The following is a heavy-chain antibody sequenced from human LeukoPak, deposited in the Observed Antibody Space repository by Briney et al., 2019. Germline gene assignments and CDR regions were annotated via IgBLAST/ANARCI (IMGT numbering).Heavy chain of an antibody. Sequence: ASVTVSCKASGYTFTSYYMHWVRQAPGQGLEWMGIINPSGGSTSYPQKFQGRVTMTRDTSTSTVYMELSSLRSEDTAVYYCARNLRRVTIFGVVRLAPVYWGQGTLVTVSS. CDR2: INPSGGST. CDR1: GYTFTSYY. V-gene: IGHV1-46*01. J-gene: IGHJ4*02. CDR3: ARNLRRVTIFGVVRLAPVY. D-gene: IGHD3-3*01.